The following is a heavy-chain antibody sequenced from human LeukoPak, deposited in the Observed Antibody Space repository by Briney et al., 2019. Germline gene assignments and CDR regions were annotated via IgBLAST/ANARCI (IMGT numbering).Heavy chain of an antibody. CDR3: ARDYYGSGSYYPRYYYYGMDV. Sequence: GRSLRLSCAASGFTFSSYGMHWVRQAPGKGLEWVAVIWYDGSNKYYADSVKGRFTISRDNSKNTLYLQMNRQRAEDTAVYYCARDYYGSGSYYPRYYYYGMDVWGQGTTVPV. J-gene: IGHJ6*02. CDR2: IWYDGSNK. CDR1: GFTFSSYG. V-gene: IGHV3-33*01. D-gene: IGHD3-10*01.